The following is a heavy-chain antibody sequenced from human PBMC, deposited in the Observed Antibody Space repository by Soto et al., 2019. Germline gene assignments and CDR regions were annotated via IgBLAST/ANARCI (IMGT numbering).Heavy chain of an antibody. J-gene: IGHJ3*02. V-gene: IGHV3-30-3*01. CDR3: ARDTVWNLYRSGLQNDAFDI. CDR2: ISYDGYNK. D-gene: IGHD3-10*01. Sequence: QVQLVEAGGGVVQPGRSLRLSCAASGFTFSNYALHWVRQAPGKGLEWVAVISYDGYNKYYADSVKGRFTISRDNSKNTLYLQMTSLRAEDTAVYYCARDTVWNLYRSGLQNDAFDIWGQGTMVTVSS. CDR1: GFTFSNYA.